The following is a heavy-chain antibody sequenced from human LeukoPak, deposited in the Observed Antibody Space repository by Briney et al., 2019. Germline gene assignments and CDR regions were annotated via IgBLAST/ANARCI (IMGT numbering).Heavy chain of an antibody. CDR3: AKDKGSHYYDSSGYYFDS. D-gene: IGHD3-22*01. Sequence: PGGSLRLSCAASGFTFDDYTMHWVRQIPGKGLEWVSLISLDGDVTYYADSVKGRFTISRDNSKNSLYLQMNSLRPEDTALYSCAKDKGSHYYDSSGYYFDSWGRGTLVAVSS. V-gene: IGHV3-43*01. J-gene: IGHJ4*02. CDR1: GFTFDDYT. CDR2: ISLDGDVT.